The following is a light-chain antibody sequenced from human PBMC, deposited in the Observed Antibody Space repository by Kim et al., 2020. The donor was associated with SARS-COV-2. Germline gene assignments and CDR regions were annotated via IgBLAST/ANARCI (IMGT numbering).Light chain of an antibody. CDR2: DVS. J-gene: IGLJ3*02. CDR1: STDIGGYDY. CDR3: SSYTSSSTLV. V-gene: IGLV2-14*03. Sequence: QSALTQPASVSGSPVQSITISCTGTSTDIGGYDYVSWYQQHPGQAPKLMIYDVSNRPSGVSNRFSASKSGNTASLTISGLQAEDEGDYYCSSYTSSSTLVFGGGTQLTVL.